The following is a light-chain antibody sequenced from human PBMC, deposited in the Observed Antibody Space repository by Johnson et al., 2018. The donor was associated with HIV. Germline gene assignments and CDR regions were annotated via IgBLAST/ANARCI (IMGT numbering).Light chain of an antibody. V-gene: IGLV1-51*01. CDR2: DNN. J-gene: IGLJ1*01. CDR1: SSNIGNNY. CDR3: GTWDSRLSDYF. Sequence: QAVLTQPPSVSAAPGQKVTISCSGSSSNIGNNYVSWYQQLPGTAPKLLIYDNNKRPSGTPDRFSGSKSGTSATLGITGLQTGDEADYYCGTWDSRLSDYFYGTGTKATVL.